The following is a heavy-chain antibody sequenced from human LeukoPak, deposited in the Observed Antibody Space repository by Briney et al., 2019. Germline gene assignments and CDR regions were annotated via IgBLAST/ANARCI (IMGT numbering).Heavy chain of an antibody. J-gene: IGHJ4*02. CDR1: GFTFSSYA. CDR2: ISSSGGST. CDR3: VKGGLYGDYYFDY. Sequence: GASLRLSCAASGFTFSSYAMSWVRHPPGKGLEWVSGISSSGGSTYYADSAKGRFTISRDNSKYTLYLQMNSLRADDTALYYCVKGGLYGDYYFDYWGQGTLVTVSS. D-gene: IGHD4-17*01. V-gene: IGHV3-23*01.